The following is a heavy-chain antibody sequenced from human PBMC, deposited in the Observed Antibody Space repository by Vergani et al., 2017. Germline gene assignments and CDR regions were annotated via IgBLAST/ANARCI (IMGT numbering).Heavy chain of an antibody. D-gene: IGHD6-13*01. CDR2: INHSGST. CDR3: AREGRAAAGMVGAFDI. V-gene: IGHV4-34*01. Sequence: QVQLQQWGAGLLKPSETLSLTCAVYGGSFSGYYWSWIRQPPGKGLEWIWEINHSGSTNYNPSLKSRVTVSVDTSKNQFSLKRSSVTAAVTAVYYCAREGRAAAGMVGAFDIWGQGTMVTVSS. J-gene: IGHJ3*02. CDR1: GGSFSGYY.